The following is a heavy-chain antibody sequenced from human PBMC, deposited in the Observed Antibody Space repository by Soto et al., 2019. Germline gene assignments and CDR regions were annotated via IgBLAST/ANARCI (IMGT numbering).Heavy chain of an antibody. Sequence: GGSLRLSCTVSGFAFNNYGINWVRQAPGQGLGWVSSISKSDYTYYSDSVKGRFTISRDNAKNSVSLQMNTLRVEDTAVYYCAREDSIIIPAVSDFWGQGTLVTVSS. J-gene: IGHJ4*02. D-gene: IGHD2-2*01. CDR2: ISKSDYT. V-gene: IGHV3-21*01. CDR3: AREDSIIIPAVSDF. CDR1: GFAFNNYG.